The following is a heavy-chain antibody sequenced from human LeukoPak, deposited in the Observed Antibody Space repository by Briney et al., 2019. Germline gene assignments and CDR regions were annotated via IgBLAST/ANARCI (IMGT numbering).Heavy chain of an antibody. V-gene: IGHV3-21*01. CDR2: ISSSSSYI. Sequence: GGSLRLSCAASGFTFSSYSMNWVRQAPGKGLEWVSSISSSSSYIYYADSVKGRFTISRDNAKNSLYLQMNSLRAEDTAVYYCARGDSTVTTWDYYYYYMDVWGKGTTVTVSS. CDR3: ARGDSTVTTWDYYYYYMDV. J-gene: IGHJ6*03. D-gene: IGHD4-11*01. CDR1: GFTFSSYS.